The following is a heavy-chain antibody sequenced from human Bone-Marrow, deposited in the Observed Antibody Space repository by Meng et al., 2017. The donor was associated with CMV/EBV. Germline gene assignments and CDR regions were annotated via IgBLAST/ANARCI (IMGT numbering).Heavy chain of an antibody. CDR3: GAGGVDAHGMDV. Sequence: SVKVSCKASGGTFSSYAISWVRQAPGQGLEWMGGMIPIFGTANYAQKFQGRVTITTDESTRKAHMELSSLTSEDTAVYYCGAGGVDAHGMDVWGQGTTVTFYS. CDR1: GGTFSSYA. J-gene: IGHJ6*02. D-gene: IGHD5-12*01. V-gene: IGHV1-69*05. CDR2: MIPIFGTA.